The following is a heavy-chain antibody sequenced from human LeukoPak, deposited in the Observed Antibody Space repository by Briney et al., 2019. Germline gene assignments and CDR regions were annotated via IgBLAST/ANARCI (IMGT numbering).Heavy chain of an antibody. CDR3: ARRYAENLGYCSSTSCHTLNWFDP. J-gene: IGHJ5*02. CDR2: IYYSGSS. Sequence: SETLSLTCTVSGGYISSYYWSWIRQPPGKGLEWIGYIYYSGSSNYNPSLKSRVTISVDTSKNQFSLKLSSVTAADTAVYYCARRYAENLGYCSSTSCHTLNWFDPWGQGTLVTVSS. V-gene: IGHV4-59*08. D-gene: IGHD2-2*01. CDR1: GGYISSYY.